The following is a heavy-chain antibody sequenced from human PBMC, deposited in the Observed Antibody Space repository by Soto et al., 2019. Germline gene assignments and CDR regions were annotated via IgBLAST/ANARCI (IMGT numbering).Heavy chain of an antibody. J-gene: IGHJ4*02. CDR2: ISGSGGST. Sequence: GGSLRLSCAASGFTFSSYGMHWVRQAPGKGLEWVSAISGSGGSTYYADSVKGRFTISRDNSKNTLYLQMNSLRAEDTAVYYCAKPVYCSGGSCRSYYFDYWGQGTLVTVSS. V-gene: IGHV3-23*01. D-gene: IGHD2-15*01. CDR3: AKPVYCSGGSCRSYYFDY. CDR1: GFTFSSYG.